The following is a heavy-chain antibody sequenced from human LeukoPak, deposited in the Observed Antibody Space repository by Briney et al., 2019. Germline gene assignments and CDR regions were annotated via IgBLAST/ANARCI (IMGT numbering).Heavy chain of an antibody. Sequence: GGSLRLSCAASGFAFSTYAMHWVRQAPGKGLVWVSHINSDGSITSYADSVKGRFTISRDNAKNTLYLQMNSLRAEDTAVYYCARDAVDTANAVWGQGTTVTVSS. CDR3: ARDAVDTANAV. CDR1: GFAFSTYA. J-gene: IGHJ6*02. V-gene: IGHV3-74*01. D-gene: IGHD5-18*01. CDR2: INSDGSIT.